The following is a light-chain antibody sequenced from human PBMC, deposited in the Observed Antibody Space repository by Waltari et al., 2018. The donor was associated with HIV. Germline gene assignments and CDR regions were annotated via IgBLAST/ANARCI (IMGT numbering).Light chain of an antibody. CDR2: DDG. CDR1: NIGSDS. Sequence: SYVLTQPPSVSVAPGQTAKITCGGKNIGSDSVHWYQQKPGQAPLRVVHDDGDRPSGSPERFSGSNSVNLATLSITRVEAGDEADYYCQVWDSSSDLYVFGTGTRVTVL. CDR3: QVWDSSSDLYV. V-gene: IGLV3-21*02. J-gene: IGLJ1*01.